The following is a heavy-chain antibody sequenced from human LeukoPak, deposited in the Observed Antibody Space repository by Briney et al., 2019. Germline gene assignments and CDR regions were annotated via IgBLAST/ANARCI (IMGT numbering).Heavy chain of an antibody. J-gene: IGHJ6*03. CDR2: IIPIFGTA. V-gene: IGHV1-69*13. CDR3: ARNPGRGYYHYMDV. CDR1: GGTFSSYA. Sequence: SVKVSCKASGGTFSSYAISWVRQAPGQGLEWMGGIIPIFGTANYAQKFQGRVTITADESTSTAYMELSSLRSEDTAVYYCARNPGRGYYHYMDVWGKGTTVTVSS.